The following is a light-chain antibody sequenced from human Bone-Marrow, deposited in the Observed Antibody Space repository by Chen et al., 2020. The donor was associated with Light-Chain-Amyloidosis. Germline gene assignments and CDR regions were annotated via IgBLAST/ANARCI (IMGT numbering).Light chain of an antibody. CDR3: QSADSSGTYEVI. J-gene: IGLJ2*01. CDR2: RDT. V-gene: IGLV3-25*03. CDR1: DLPTKY. Sequence: SYELTQPLSVSVSPAQTAMITCSGDDLPTKYAYWYQQKPGQAPVLVIHRDTERPAGISERFSGSSSGTTATLTISGVQAEDEADYHCQSADSSGTYEVIFGGGTKLTVL.